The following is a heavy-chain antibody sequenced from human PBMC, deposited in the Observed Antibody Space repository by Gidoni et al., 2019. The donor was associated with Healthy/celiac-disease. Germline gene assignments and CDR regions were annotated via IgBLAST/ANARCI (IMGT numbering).Heavy chain of an antibody. Sequence: EVQLVEAGGGLVKPGGYLRLPCAAPGVTFSSYSMNWVRQAPGKGLEWVSSISSSSSYIYYADSVKGRFTISRDNAKNSLYLQMNSLRAEDTAVYYCATTPVGIFTDPPLDVWGQGTTVTVSS. V-gene: IGHV3-21*01. CDR1: GVTFSSYS. J-gene: IGHJ6*02. D-gene: IGHD3-22*01. CDR3: ATTPVGIFTDPPLDV. CDR2: ISSSSSYI.